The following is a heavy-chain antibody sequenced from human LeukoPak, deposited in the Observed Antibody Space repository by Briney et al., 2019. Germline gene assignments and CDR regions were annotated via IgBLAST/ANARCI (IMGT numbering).Heavy chain of an antibody. CDR1: GFTFSNYA. V-gene: IGHV3-30*09. CDR3: ARRPVAAIKGYFDS. CDR2: ISTDGNYK. Sequence: GGSLRLSCAASGFTFSNYAIYWVRQAPGKGLEWVSVISTDGNYKYYADSVKGRFAVSRDNSKNMLYLQMNSLSADDTAVNYCARRPVAAIKGYFDSWGQGALVTVSS. D-gene: IGHD5-24*01. J-gene: IGHJ4*02.